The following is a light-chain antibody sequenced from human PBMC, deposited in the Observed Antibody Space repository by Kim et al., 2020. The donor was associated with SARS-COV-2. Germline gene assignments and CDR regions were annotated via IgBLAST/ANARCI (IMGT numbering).Light chain of an antibody. CDR2: DVN. CDR3: SSFTSSSTLV. J-gene: IGLJ3*02. CDR1: SSDVGGYNS. V-gene: IGLV2-14*03. Sequence: GQSMTVSCPGTSSDVGGYNSVSWYQQHPGKVPKLMIYDVNKRPSGVSNRFSGSKSANTASLTISGLQADDEADYYCSSFTSSSTLVFGGGTKLTVL.